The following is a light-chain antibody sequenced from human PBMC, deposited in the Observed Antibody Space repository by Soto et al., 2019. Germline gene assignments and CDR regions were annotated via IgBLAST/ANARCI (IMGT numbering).Light chain of an antibody. CDR3: CSYAGSYIYV. V-gene: IGLV2-11*01. J-gene: IGLJ1*01. CDR2: DVS. CDR1: SSDIGGYNY. Sequence: QSVLTQPRSVSGSPGQSVTISCTGTSSDIGGYNYVSWYQQHPGKVPKLMLYDVSKRPSGVPDRFSGSKSGNAASLTISGLRDEEEDDYYCCSYAGSYIYVFGSGTKVTVL.